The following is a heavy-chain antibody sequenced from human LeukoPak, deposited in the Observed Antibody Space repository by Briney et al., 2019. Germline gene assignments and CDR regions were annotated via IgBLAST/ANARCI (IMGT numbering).Heavy chain of an antibody. CDR3: ARGRPVDY. CDR1: GFTFSTHN. CDR2: ISSSSSSI. Sequence: PGGSLRLSCAASGFTFSTHNMNWVRQAPGKGLEWVSYISSSSSSIYYADSLKGRFTISRDNAKNSLYLQMNSLRVEDTAGYYCARGRPVDYWGQGTLVTVSS. J-gene: IGHJ4*02. V-gene: IGHV3-48*01.